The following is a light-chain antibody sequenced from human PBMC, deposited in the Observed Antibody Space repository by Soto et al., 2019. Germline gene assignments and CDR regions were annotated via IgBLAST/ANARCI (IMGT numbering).Light chain of an antibody. CDR1: LTVSYNY. CDR2: GAS. J-gene: IGKJ5*01. CDR3: QHYGSTHSNT. V-gene: IGKV3-20*01. Sequence: ILLTQSPSILALSPGDRATLSCGASLTVSYNYLAWYQRKAGHAPRLVIYGASNRATGIPDRFSASGSGTDFSLTISRLEHEDFSVYYCQHYGSTHSNTFGQGTRLEIK.